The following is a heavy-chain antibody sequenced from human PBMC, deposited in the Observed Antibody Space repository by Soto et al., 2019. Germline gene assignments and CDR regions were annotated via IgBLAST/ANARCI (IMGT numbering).Heavy chain of an antibody. V-gene: IGHV3-7*01. CDR1: GFTFSHYW. CDR3: ARSGSEVDY. J-gene: IGHJ4*02. Sequence: EVQLVESGGDLVQPGGSLRLSCAVSGFTFSHYWMTWVRKAPGKGLEWVANIKEDGSEKNYVDAVTGRFTISRDNAKNSLYLQMNSLRAEDTAVYYCARSGSEVDYWGQGTLVIVSS. D-gene: IGHD3-10*01. CDR2: IKEDGSEK.